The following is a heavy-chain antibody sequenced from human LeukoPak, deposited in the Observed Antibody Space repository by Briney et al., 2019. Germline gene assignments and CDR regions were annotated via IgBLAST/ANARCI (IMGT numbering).Heavy chain of an antibody. J-gene: IGHJ4*02. CDR3: ARARYSGSSTPYYFDY. Sequence: SETLSLTCTVSGGSISSGGYYWSWIRQPPGKGLEWIGYIYHSGSTYYNPSLKSRVTISVDRSKNQFSLKLSSVTAADTAVYYCARARYSGSSTPYYFDYWGQGTLVTVSS. CDR1: GGSISSGGYY. CDR2: IYHSGST. D-gene: IGHD1-26*01. V-gene: IGHV4-30-2*01.